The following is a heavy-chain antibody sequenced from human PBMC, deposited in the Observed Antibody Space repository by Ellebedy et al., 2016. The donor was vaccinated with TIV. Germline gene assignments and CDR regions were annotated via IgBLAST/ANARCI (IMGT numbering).Heavy chain of an antibody. D-gene: IGHD2-8*02. CDR3: ARLTAGYTGNDY. J-gene: IGHJ4*02. Sequence: SETLSLTCTVSGGSISSSSYYWGWIRQPPGKGLEWIGTIYYSGDTCYNPSLKSRVTTSVDTSKNRVSLKLSSVTAADTAVYYCARLTAGYTGNDYWGQGTLVTVSP. CDR1: GGSISSSSYY. CDR2: IYYSGDT. V-gene: IGHV4-39*07.